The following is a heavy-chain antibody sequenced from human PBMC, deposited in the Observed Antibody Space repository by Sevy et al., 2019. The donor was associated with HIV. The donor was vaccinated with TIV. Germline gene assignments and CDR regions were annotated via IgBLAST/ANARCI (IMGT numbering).Heavy chain of an antibody. CDR2: IAYDGSNK. D-gene: IGHD3-3*01. V-gene: IGHV3-30*04. CDR3: ARPGFLGWVSSAAFDI. Sequence: GGSLRLSCTASGFVFSSYAMHWVRQAPGKGLEWVAFIAYDGSNKNYADSVKGRFTPSRDNSKNTLYLQMNSLGAEDAAVYYCARPGFLGWVSSAAFDIWGQGTMVTVSS. CDR1: GFVFSSYA. J-gene: IGHJ3*02.